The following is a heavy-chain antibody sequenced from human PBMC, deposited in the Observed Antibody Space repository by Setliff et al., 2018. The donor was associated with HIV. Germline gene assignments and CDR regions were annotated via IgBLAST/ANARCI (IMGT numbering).Heavy chain of an antibody. Sequence: SETLSLTCTVSGGSIGSSSYYWGWIRQPPGKGLEWIGSIYYSGSTYYNPSLQSRVTISVDTSKNLFSLRLSSVTASDTAVYYCARQAIFGYYDSSGYLDYWGQGTLVTVSS. CDR1: GGSIGSSSYY. CDR3: ARQAIFGYYDSSGYLDY. D-gene: IGHD3-22*01. J-gene: IGHJ4*02. CDR2: IYYSGST. V-gene: IGHV4-39*01.